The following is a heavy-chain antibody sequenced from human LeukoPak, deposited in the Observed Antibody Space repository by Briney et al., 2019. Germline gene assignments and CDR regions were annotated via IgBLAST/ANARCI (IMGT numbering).Heavy chain of an antibody. CDR2: ISGKNGNT. CDR1: GYSFPIYG. J-gene: IGHJ4*02. V-gene: IGHV1-18*01. CDR3: ASGREGYNPGDY. Sequence: AAVKVSCKASGYSFPIYGVSWVRQAPGQGVEWMAWISGKNGNTNYEQKYQGRVTLTTDTSTSTVYMEPRSLRSDDTAVYYCASGREGYNPGDYWGQGTLVTVSS. D-gene: IGHD5-24*01.